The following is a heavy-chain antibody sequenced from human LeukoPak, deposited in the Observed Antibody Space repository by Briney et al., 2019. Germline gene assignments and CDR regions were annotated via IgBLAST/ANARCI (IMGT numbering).Heavy chain of an antibody. J-gene: IGHJ5*02. D-gene: IGHD6-19*01. CDR2: INPNSGGA. CDR3: AKGRVVAGSKSLTYHWLDP. CDR1: GYTFTGYY. V-gene: IGHV1-2*02. Sequence: ASVKVSCKASGYTFTGYYIHWVRQAPGQGLEWVGWINPNSGGAKYAQKFQDRVTMTRDTSISTACMGLSRLRSDDTAVYYCAKGRVVAGSKSLTYHWLDPWGQGTLVTVSS.